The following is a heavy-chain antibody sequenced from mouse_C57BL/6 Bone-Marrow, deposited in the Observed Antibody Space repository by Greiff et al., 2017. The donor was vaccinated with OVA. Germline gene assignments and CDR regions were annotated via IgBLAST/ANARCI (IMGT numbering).Heavy chain of an antibody. Sequence: QVQLQQSGAELARPGASVKLSCKASGYAFSSSWMNWVKQRPGKGLEWIGRIYPGDGDTNYNGKFKGKATLTADKSSSTAYMQLSSLTSEDSAVYFCARKEIGDVWYFDVWGTGTTVTVSS. D-gene: IGHD2-14*01. V-gene: IGHV1-82*01. J-gene: IGHJ1*03. CDR3: ARKEIGDVWYFDV. CDR2: IYPGDGDT. CDR1: GYAFSSSW.